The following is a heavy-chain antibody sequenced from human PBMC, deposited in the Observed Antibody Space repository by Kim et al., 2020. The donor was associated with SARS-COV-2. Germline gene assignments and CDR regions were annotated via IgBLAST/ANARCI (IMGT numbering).Heavy chain of an antibody. CDR3: AKAGDDTVVAAPEL. J-gene: IGHJ3*01. D-gene: IGHD2-15*01. V-gene: IGHV3-9*01. Sequence: GGSLRLSCAASGFTFDDYAMHWVRQAPGKGLEWVSGISWNSGSIGYADSVKGRFTISRDNAKNSLYLQMNSLRAEDTALYYCAKAGDDTVVAAPELWGQGTMVTVSS. CDR1: GFTFDDYA. CDR2: ISWNSGSI.